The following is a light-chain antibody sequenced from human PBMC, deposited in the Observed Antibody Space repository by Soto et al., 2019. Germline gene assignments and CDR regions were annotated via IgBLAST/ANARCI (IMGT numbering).Light chain of an antibody. CDR1: SSDVGGYNY. J-gene: IGLJ2*01. Sequence: QSALTQPASVSGSPGQSITISCTVTSSDVGGYNYVSWYQQHPGKAPKLMIYDVSNRPSGVSNRFSVSKSGNTASLTISGLQAEDEADYYCSSYTSSSTLLVVFGGGTKLTVL. CDR3: SSYTSSSTLLVV. V-gene: IGLV2-14*01. CDR2: DVS.